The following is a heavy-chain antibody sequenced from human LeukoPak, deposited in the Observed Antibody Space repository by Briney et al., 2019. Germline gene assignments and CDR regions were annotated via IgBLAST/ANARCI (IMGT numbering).Heavy chain of an antibody. CDR2: IDWDDDK. D-gene: IGHD2-21*01. V-gene: IGHV2-70*17. CDR1: GFSLSTREMC. J-gene: IGHJ4*02. CDR3: ARMTPDSPSIDY. Sequence: SGPALVKPTQTLTLTCTFSGFSLSTREMCVAWIRQPPGKALEWLARIDWDDDKFYSTSLKTRLTISKDTSKNQVVLTMTNMDPVDTATYYCARMTPDSPSIDYWGQGTLVTVSS.